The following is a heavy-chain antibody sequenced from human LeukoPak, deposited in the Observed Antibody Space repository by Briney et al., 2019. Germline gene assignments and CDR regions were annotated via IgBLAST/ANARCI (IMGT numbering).Heavy chain of an antibody. CDR3: ARVGVGMYHFDH. V-gene: IGHV3-74*01. Sequence: PGGSLRLSCAASGFTFSSYWMHWVRQAPGKGLVWVSRINTDGSSTNYADSVKGRFTISRDNAKNTLYLQMNSLRAGDTAVYYCARVGVGMYHFDHWGQGTLVTVSS. CDR2: INTDGSST. CDR1: GFTFSSYW. D-gene: IGHD2-2*01. J-gene: IGHJ4*02.